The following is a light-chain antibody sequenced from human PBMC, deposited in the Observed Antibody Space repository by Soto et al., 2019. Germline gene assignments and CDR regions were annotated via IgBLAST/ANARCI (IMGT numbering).Light chain of an antibody. CDR1: SNDVGAYEY. Sequence: QSALTQPASVSGSPGQSITISCTGTSNDVGAYEYVSWYQHHPGKAPKLLIYEVNDRPSGVSTRFSGSKSGNSASLTISGRQAEDEADYFCSSYTTSSTLVVFGGGTKLTVL. CDR2: EVN. V-gene: IGLV2-14*01. J-gene: IGLJ2*01. CDR3: SSYTTSSTLVV.